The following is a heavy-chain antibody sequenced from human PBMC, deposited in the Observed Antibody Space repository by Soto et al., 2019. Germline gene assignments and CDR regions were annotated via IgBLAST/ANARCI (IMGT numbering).Heavy chain of an antibody. CDR2: IYYSGST. Sequence: SETLSLTCAVSCGSISSSNWWSWVRQPPGKGLEWIGSIYYSGSTYYNPSLKSRVTISVDTSKNQFSLKLSSVTAADTAVYYCARRLYYDSSGFEGGGMDVWGQGTTVTVSS. CDR1: CGSISSSNW. CDR3: ARRLYYDSSGFEGGGMDV. J-gene: IGHJ6*02. V-gene: IGHV4-39*01. D-gene: IGHD3-22*01.